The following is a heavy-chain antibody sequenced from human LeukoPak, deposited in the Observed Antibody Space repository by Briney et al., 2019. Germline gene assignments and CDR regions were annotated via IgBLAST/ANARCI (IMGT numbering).Heavy chain of an antibody. J-gene: IGHJ4*02. Sequence: GGSLRLSCAASGFTFSSYGMHWVRQAPGKGLEWVAVISYDGSNKYYADSVKGRFTISRDNSKNTLYLQMNSLRAEDTAVYYCAKLPRQSDYYDSSGYSTPVDYWGQGTLVTVSS. D-gene: IGHD3-22*01. V-gene: IGHV3-30*18. CDR1: GFTFSSYG. CDR3: AKLPRQSDYYDSSGYSTPVDY. CDR2: ISYDGSNK.